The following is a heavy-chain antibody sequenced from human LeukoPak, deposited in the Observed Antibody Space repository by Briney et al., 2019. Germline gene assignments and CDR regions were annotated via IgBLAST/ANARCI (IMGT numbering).Heavy chain of an antibody. J-gene: IGHJ6*03. Sequence: LWASVKVSSKASGYTFTSYDINWVRQATGQGLEWMGWMNPNSGNTGYAQKFQGRVSMTRNTSISTAYMELSSLRSEDTAVYYCARRGFSGWTFYYYYYMDVWGKGTTVTVSS. CDR3: ARRGFSGWTFYYYYYMDV. D-gene: IGHD6-19*01. CDR2: MNPNSGNT. CDR1: GYTFTSYD. V-gene: IGHV1-8*01.